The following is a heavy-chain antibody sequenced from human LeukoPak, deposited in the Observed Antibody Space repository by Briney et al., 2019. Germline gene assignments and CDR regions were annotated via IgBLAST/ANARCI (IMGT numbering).Heavy chain of an antibody. CDR3: ARIYLKSGYTYFDQ. Sequence: ASVKVSCKASGYTFTGYYMHWVRQAPGQGLEWMGWINPNSGGTNYAQKFQGWVTMTRGTSISTAYMELNRLRFDDTALYYCARIYLKSGYTYFDQWGQGTLITVSS. CDR1: GYTFTGYY. V-gene: IGHV1-2*04. CDR2: INPNSGGT. D-gene: IGHD5-18*01. J-gene: IGHJ4*02.